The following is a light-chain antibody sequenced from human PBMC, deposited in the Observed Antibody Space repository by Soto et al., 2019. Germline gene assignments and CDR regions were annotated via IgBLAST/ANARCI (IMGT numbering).Light chain of an antibody. CDR2: DAS. CDR3: QQRSDSPPA. V-gene: IGKV3-11*01. CDR1: QSVNNF. J-gene: IGKJ1*01. Sequence: EIVLTPSPATLSLSPGERATLSCRARQSVNNFLAWYQQKPGQAPRLLISDASTRATGIPARFSGSGSGTDFTLTISSLEPEDFAVYYCQQRSDSPPAFGQGTKVEVK.